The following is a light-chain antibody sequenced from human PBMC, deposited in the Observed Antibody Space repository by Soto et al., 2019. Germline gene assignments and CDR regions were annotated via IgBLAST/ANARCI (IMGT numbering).Light chain of an antibody. J-gene: IGLJ1*01. Sequence: QSALTQPPSASGTPGQRVTISCSRSSSNIGSNTVNWYQQLPGTAPKLLIYSNNQRLSGVPDRFSGSKSGTSASLAIIGLQSEDEADYCCAAWDDSLNGYVFGTGTKVTVL. CDR2: SNN. CDR1: SSNIGSNT. V-gene: IGLV1-44*01. CDR3: AAWDDSLNGYV.